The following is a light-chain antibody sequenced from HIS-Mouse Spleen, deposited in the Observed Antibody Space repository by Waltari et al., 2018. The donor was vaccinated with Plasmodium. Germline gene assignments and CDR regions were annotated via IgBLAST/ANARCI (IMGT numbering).Light chain of an antibody. CDR2: KDS. J-gene: IGLJ1*01. CDR1: ALPKHY. V-gene: IGLV3-25*02. CDR3: QVWDSSSDHYV. Sequence: SYELTQPPSVSVSPGQTARITCSGDALPKHYAYWYQQKPGQAPVLVIYKDSERPSGIPERFSGSNSGNTATLTSSRVEAGDEADYYCQVWDSSSDHYVFGTGTKVTVL.